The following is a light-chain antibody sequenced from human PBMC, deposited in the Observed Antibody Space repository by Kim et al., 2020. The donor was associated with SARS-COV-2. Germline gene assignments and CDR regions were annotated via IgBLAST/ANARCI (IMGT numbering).Light chain of an antibody. CDR3: QQRGNWPPALT. J-gene: IGKJ4*01. CDR2: DAA. Sequence: PGESATLSCKASNNGDISLAWYQQTPGQAPRLLIYDAAIRAAGIPDRFSASGSGTDFTLTIGSLAPEDFAVYYCQQRGNWPPALTFGGGTKVDIK. CDR1: NNGDIS. V-gene: IGKV3-11*01.